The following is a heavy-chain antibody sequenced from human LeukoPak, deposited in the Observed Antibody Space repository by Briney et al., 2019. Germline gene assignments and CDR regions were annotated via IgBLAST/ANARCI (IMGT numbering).Heavy chain of an antibody. D-gene: IGHD3-10*01. CDR3: ARGEYGSGSYHIDY. Sequence: GGSLRLSCAASGFTFSRYWMSWVRQAPGKGLEWVASINQDESAKFYVDSVKGRFTISRDNAKNSLYLQMNSLRAEDTAVYYCARGEYGSGSYHIDYWGQGTLVTVSS. V-gene: IGHV3-7*01. J-gene: IGHJ4*02. CDR1: GFTFSRYW. CDR2: INQDESAK.